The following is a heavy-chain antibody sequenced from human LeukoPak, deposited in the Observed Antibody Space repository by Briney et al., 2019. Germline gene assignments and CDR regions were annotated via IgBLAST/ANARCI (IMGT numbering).Heavy chain of an antibody. CDR3: ARDGRGPTRESLDY. J-gene: IGHJ4*02. D-gene: IGHD3-10*01. V-gene: IGHV4-4*02. CDR2: IYHSGST. Sequence: KPSGTLSLTCAVSGGSISSSNWWSWVRQPPGKGLEWIGEIYHSGSTNYNPSLKSRVTISVDKSKNQFSLKLGSVTAADTAVYYCARDGRGPTRESLDYWGQGTLVTVSS. CDR1: GGSISSSNW.